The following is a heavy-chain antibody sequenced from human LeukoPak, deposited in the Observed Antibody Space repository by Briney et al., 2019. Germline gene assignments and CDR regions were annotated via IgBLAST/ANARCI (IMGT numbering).Heavy chain of an antibody. CDR3: AKDSGTYYKAFDY. J-gene: IGHJ4*02. CDR2: ISTTGGST. Sequence: GESLRLSCAASGFSFSSYAMTWVRQAPGKGLEWVSTISTTGGSTYYADSVKGRLTISRDNSKNTLYLQMNSLRAEDTAIYSCAKDSGTYYKAFDYWGQGTLVTVSS. CDR1: GFSFSSYA. D-gene: IGHD1-26*01. V-gene: IGHV3-23*01.